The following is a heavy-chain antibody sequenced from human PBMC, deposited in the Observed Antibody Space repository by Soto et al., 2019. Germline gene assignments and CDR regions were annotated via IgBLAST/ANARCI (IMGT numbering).Heavy chain of an antibody. CDR1: GGSISSYY. V-gene: IGHV4-59*01. Sequence: SETLSLTCTVSGGSISSYYWSLMRQPPGKGLEWIGYIYYSGSTNYNPSLKSRVTISVDTSKNQFSLKLSSVTAADTAVYYCDRAQSRHYDFWSGYDNWFDPWGQGKLVTVSS. D-gene: IGHD3-3*01. CDR2: IYYSGST. CDR3: DRAQSRHYDFWSGYDNWFDP. J-gene: IGHJ5*02.